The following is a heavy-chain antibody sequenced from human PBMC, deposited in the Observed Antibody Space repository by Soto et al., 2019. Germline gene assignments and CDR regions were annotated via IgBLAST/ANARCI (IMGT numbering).Heavy chain of an antibody. CDR1: GGSISSYY. V-gene: IGHV4-59*01. Sequence: SDTLSLTCTVSGGSISSYYWSWIRQPPGKGLEWIGYIHYSGSTNYNPSLKSRVTISLDTSKNQFSLKLTSVTAADTAIYYCATNGYNYSNWFDPWGQGTLDTVSS. CDR3: ATNGYNYSNWFDP. D-gene: IGHD3-22*01. J-gene: IGHJ5*02. CDR2: IHYSGST.